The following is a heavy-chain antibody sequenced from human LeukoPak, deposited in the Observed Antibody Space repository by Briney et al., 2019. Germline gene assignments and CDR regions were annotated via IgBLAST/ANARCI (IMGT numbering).Heavy chain of an antibody. J-gene: IGHJ4*02. D-gene: IGHD3-22*01. CDR1: GFNFGDYA. CDR3: AKAKDAYYDSLDS. V-gene: IGHV3-9*01. Sequence: PGGSLRLSCAASGFNFGDYAMHWVRQAPGKGLEWVSGISWNSGSISYADSVKGRFTISRDNARNSLFLQMNSLRPEDTAFYYCAKAKDAYYDSLDSWGQGTLVTVSS. CDR2: ISWNSGSI.